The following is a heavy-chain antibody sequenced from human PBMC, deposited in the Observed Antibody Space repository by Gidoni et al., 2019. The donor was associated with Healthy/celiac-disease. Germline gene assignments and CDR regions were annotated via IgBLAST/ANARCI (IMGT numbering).Heavy chain of an antibody. J-gene: IGHJ5*02. CDR3: ARAGHIFGVVMGFDWFDP. V-gene: IGHV3-30-3*01. Sequence: QLQLLVSGGGVVQPGRSLRLSCAASGFTFSSDAMHWVRPAPGQGLECVAVISYDGSNKYYADSVKGRFTISRDNSKNTLYLQMNSLRAEDTAVYYCARAGHIFGVVMGFDWFDPWGQGTLVTVSS. CDR2: ISYDGSNK. D-gene: IGHD3-3*02. CDR1: GFTFSSDA.